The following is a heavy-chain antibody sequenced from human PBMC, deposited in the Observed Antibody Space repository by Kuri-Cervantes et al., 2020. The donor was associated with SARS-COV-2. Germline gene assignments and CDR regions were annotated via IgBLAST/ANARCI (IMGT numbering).Heavy chain of an antibody. CDR2: ISYDGSNK. V-gene: IGHV3-30*18. CDR3: AKDPTGSVWGGYYNY. Sequence: GESLKISCGVSGFTFYEYAMHWVRQAPGKGLEWVAVISYDGSNKYYADSVKGRFTISRDNSKNTLYLQMNSLRAEDTAVYYCAKDPTGSVWGGYYNYWGQGTLVTVSS. D-gene: IGHD3-3*01. CDR1: GFTFYEYA. J-gene: IGHJ4*02.